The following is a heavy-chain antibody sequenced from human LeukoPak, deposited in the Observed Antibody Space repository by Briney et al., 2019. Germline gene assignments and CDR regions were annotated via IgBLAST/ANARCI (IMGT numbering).Heavy chain of an antibody. J-gene: IGHJ5*02. CDR2: ISSSSSYT. CDR1: GFIFSDYS. V-gene: IGHV3-21*01. CDR3: ARAAGSGSYSPGWFDP. D-gene: IGHD3-10*01. Sequence: PGGSLRLSCAASGFIFSDYSLNWVRQAPGKGLEWVSSISSSSSYTKSADSVKGRFTISRDNAKNSLYLQMNSLRDEDTAVYYCARAAGSGSYSPGWFDPWGQGTLVTVSS.